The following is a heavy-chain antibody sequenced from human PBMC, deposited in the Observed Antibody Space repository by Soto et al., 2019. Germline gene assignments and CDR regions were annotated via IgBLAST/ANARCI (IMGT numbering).Heavy chain of an antibody. CDR1: GFTFSSYG. V-gene: IGHV3-33*01. D-gene: IGHD1-26*01. CDR2: IWYDGSNK. J-gene: IGHJ4*02. Sequence: GSLRLSCAASGFTFSSYGMHWVRQAPGKGLEWVAVIWYDGSNKYYADSVKSRFTISRDNSKNTLYLQMNSLRAEDTAVYYCARGSGSYYGNFDCWGQGTLVTVSS. CDR3: ARGSGSYYGNFDC.